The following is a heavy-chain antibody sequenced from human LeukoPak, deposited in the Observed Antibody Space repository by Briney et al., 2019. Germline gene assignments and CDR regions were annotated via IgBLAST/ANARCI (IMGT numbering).Heavy chain of an antibody. CDR1: GFTFSSYS. CDR2: ISSSSSYI. Sequence: GGSLRLSCAASGFTFSSYSMNWVRQAPGKGLEWVSSISSSSSYIYYADSVKGRFTISRDNAKNSLYLQMNSLRAEDTAVYYCARDFTPYYYGSGSLSYWGQGTLVTVSS. D-gene: IGHD3-10*01. V-gene: IGHV3-21*01. CDR3: ARDFTPYYYGSGSLSY. J-gene: IGHJ4*02.